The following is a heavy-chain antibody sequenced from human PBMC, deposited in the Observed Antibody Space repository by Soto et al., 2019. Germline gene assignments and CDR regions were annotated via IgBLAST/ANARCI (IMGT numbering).Heavy chain of an antibody. Sequence: GGSLRLSCAASGFTFSSYAMSWVRQAPGKGLEWVSAISGSGGSTYYADSVKGRFTISRDNSKNTLYLQMNSLRAEDTAVYYCAKGGTITIFGVDSYYFDYWGQGTLVTVSS. V-gene: IGHV3-23*01. D-gene: IGHD3-3*01. J-gene: IGHJ4*02. CDR2: ISGSGGST. CDR1: GFTFSSYA. CDR3: AKGGTITIFGVDSYYFDY.